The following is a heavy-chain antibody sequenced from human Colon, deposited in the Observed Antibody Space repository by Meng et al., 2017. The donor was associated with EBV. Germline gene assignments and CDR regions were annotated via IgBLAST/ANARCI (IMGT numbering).Heavy chain of an antibody. V-gene: IGHV3-23*01. CDR1: GFTFISHT. J-gene: IGHJ4*02. CDR3: VPSP. Sequence: EGQVLESGGCLVPPGGSLRLSCAVSGFTFISHTMSWVRQAPGKGLEWVSGISGGGDNIYYADSVKGRFTISRDNSKNTVDLQMNSLRAEDTAVYYCVPSPGGQGTLVTVSS. CDR2: ISGGGDNI. D-gene: IGHD1-14*01.